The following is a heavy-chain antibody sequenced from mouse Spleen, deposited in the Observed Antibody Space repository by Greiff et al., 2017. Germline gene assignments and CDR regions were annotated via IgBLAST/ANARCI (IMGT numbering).Heavy chain of an antibody. Sequence: EVQLVESGGGLVQPGGSRKLSCAASGFTFCSFGMHWVRQAPEKGLEWVAYISSGSSTIYYADTVKGRFTISRDNPKNTLFLQMTSLRSEDTAMYYCAKGDYRYWYFDVWGAGTTVTVSS. J-gene: IGHJ1*01. CDR1: GFTFCSFG. D-gene: IGHD2-14*01. CDR3: AKGDYRYWYFDV. V-gene: IGHV5-17*02. CDR2: ISSGSSTI.